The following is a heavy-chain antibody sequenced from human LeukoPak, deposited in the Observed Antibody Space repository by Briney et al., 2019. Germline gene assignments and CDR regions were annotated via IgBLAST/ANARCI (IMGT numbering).Heavy chain of an antibody. CDR2: TSSDLNVK. CDR1: GLIFSRDG. D-gene: IGHD3-10*01. J-gene: IGHJ4*02. CDR3: AREGYYGSGSPPSLYFDY. V-gene: IGHV3-30*03. Sequence: GGSLRLSCAASGLIFSRDGMHWVRQAPGKGLEWVAVTSSDLNVKLYADSVKGRFTISRDNSRSTLYLQMNSLRPEDTAIYYCAREGYYGSGSPPSLYFDYWGQGTLVTVSS.